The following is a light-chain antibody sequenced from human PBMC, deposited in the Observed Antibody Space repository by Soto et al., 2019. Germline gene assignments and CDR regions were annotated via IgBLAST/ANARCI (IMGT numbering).Light chain of an antibody. Sequence: VVMTQSPATLSVSPGARVTLSCRASRSVTTNLAWYQQKPGQAPRLLIYDTSTTATGVPVRFSASGSGIEFTLTISSLQSEDFAVYYGHQYNNWPPTFGQGKKVDI. CDR3: HQYNNWPPT. J-gene: IGKJ1*01. CDR2: DTS. CDR1: RSVTTN. V-gene: IGKV3-15*01.